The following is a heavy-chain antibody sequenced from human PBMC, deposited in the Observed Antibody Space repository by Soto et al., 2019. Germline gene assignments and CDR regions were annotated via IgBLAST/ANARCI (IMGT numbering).Heavy chain of an antibody. CDR1: GYTLTELS. V-gene: IGHV1-24*01. CDR2: FDPEDGET. CDR3: ATDPVVVQAAIKWFDP. D-gene: IGHD2-2*02. J-gene: IGHJ5*02. Sequence: ASVKVSCKVSGYTLTELSMHWVRQAPGKGLEWMGGFDPEDGETIYAQKFQGRVTMTEDTSTDTAYMELSSLRSEDTAVYYCATDPVVVQAAIKWFDPWGQGTLVTVSS.